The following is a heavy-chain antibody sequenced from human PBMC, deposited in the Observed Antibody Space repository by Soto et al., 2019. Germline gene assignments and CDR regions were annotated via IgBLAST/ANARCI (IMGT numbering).Heavy chain of an antibody. CDR1: GFTFSSYG. Sequence: WGSLRLSCAASGFTFSSYGMHWVRQAPGKGLEWVAVISYDGSNKYYADSVRGRFTISRDNSKNTLYLQMNSLRAEDTAVYYCAKITLSDTAMDLWGQGTLVNVSS. CDR3: AKITLSDTAMDL. D-gene: IGHD5-18*01. V-gene: IGHV3-30*18. CDR2: ISYDGSNK. J-gene: IGHJ5*02.